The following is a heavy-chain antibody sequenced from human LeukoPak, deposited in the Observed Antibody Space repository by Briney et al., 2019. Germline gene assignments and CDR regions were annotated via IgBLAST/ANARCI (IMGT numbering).Heavy chain of an antibody. D-gene: IGHD4-17*01. CDR2: INIGVSDT. Sequence: GGSLRLSCAASGFTFSSYWMHWVRQAPGKGLMWVSRINIGVSDTLYADSVKGRFTISRDNAKNTLYLQMNSLRAEDTAVHYCARGMATVTGPFDSWGQGTLVTVSS. V-gene: IGHV3-74*01. CDR1: GFTFSSYW. J-gene: IGHJ4*02. CDR3: ARGMATVTGPFDS.